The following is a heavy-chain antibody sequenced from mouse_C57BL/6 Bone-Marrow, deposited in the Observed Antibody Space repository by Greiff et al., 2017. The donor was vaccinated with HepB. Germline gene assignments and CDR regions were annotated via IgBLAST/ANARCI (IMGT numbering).Heavy chain of an antibody. CDR3: NTGLWFAY. V-gene: IGHV6-3*01. J-gene: IGHJ3*01. D-gene: IGHD4-1*01. CDR1: GFTFSNYW. Sequence: EVKLLESGGGLVQPGGSMKLSCVASGFTFSNYWMTWVRQSPEKGLEWVAKIRLKSDNYATHYAESVKGRFTISRDDSKSSVYLQMNNSRATDTEIYYCNTGLWFAYWGQGTLVTVSA. CDR2: IRLKSDNYAT.